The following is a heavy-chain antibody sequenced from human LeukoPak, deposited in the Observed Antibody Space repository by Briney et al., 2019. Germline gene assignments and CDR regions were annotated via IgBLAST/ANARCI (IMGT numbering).Heavy chain of an antibody. CDR2: INPNSGDT. CDR3: AGGGYSGYELDY. CDR1: GYTFTAYY. J-gene: IGHJ4*02. Sequence: ASVKVSCKASGYTFTAYYMHWVRQAPRQGLEWMGWINPNSGDTNYAQNFQGRVTMTRDASSSTAYMEVSRLNSDDTAMYYCAGGGYSGYELDYWGEGTLVTISS. D-gene: IGHD5-12*01. V-gene: IGHV1-2*02.